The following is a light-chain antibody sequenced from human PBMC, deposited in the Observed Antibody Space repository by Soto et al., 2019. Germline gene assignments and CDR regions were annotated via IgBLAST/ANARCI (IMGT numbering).Light chain of an antibody. CDR2: GAS. J-gene: IGKJ5*01. CDR3: RQYNNWPPT. CDR1: QSVSSN. V-gene: IGKV3-15*01. Sequence: IVMTQSPATLSVSPGERATLSCRASQSVSSNLAWYQQKPGQAPRLLIYGASTRATGIPARFSGSGSGTEFTLTISSLQSEDFAVYYCRQYNNWPPTFGQGTRLEIK.